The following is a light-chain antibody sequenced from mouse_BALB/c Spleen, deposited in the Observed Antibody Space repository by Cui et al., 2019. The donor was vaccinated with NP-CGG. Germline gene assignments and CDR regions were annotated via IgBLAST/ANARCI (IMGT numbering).Light chain of an antibody. J-gene: IGLJ1*01. CDR2: GTK. CDR1: TGAVTTSNY. V-gene: IGLV1*01. Sequence: AAVTSESAPTTSPGETVTLTCRSSTGAVTTSNYANWVQEKPDHLFTGLIGGTKNRAPGVPARFSGSLIGDKAALTITGAQTEDEAIYFCVLWYSNHWVFGGGTKLTVL. CDR3: VLWYSNHWV.